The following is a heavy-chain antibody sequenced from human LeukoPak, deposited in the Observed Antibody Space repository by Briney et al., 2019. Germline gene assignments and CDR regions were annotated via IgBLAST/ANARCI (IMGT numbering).Heavy chain of an antibody. Sequence: GGSLRLSCAASGFTFSSYEMNWVRQAPGKWLEWVSVVSSSGSTIYYADPVKGRFTISRDNANNSLYLRMHSLRAEDTAIYYCAAGWERWTLDYWGQGTLVTVSS. CDR2: VSSSGSTI. D-gene: IGHD1-26*01. J-gene: IGHJ4*02. V-gene: IGHV3-48*03. CDR3: AAGWERWTLDY. CDR1: GFTFSSYE.